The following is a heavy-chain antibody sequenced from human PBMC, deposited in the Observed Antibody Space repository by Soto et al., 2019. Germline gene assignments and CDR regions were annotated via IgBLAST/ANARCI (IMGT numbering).Heavy chain of an antibody. CDR3: ASDIVATITSYFDY. V-gene: IGHV4-59*01. Sequence: SETLSLSCTVSGGSISSYYWSWIRQPPGKGLEWIGYIYYSGSTNYNPSLKSRVTISVDTSKNQFSLKLSSVTAADTAVYYCASDIVATITSYFDYWGQGTLVTVSS. D-gene: IGHD5-12*01. CDR2: IYYSGST. CDR1: GGSISSYY. J-gene: IGHJ4*02.